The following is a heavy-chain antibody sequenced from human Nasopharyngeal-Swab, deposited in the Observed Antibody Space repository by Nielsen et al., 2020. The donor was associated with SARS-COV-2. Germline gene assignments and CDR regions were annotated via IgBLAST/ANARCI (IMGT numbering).Heavy chain of an antibody. V-gene: IGHV3-11*06. CDR2: ISSSSYT. D-gene: IGHD7-27*01. J-gene: IGHJ4*02. Sequence: LSLTCTVSGGSISSYYWSWIRQPPGKGLEWVSYISSSSYTNYADSVKGRFTISRDNAKNSLYLQMNSLRAEDTAVYYCARRAGDGEGDYWGQGTLVTVSS. CDR1: GGSISSYY. CDR3: ARRAGDGEGDY.